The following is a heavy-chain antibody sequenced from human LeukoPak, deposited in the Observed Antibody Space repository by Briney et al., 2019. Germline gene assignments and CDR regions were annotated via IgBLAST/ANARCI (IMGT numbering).Heavy chain of an antibody. CDR3: ARAQYCSGGSCYYDY. CDR1: GFTFSTYS. CDR2: ITSSSSYL. V-gene: IGHV3-21*04. Sequence: PGGSLRLSCAASGFTFSTYSMNWVRQAPGKGLEWVSSITSSSSYLYYADSVKGRFTISRDNAKSSLYLQMNSLRAEDTAVYYCARAQYCSGGSCYYDYWGQGTLVTVSS. D-gene: IGHD2-15*01. J-gene: IGHJ4*02.